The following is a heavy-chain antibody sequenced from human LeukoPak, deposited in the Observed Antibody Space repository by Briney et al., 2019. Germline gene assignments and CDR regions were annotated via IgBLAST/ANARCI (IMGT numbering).Heavy chain of an antibody. CDR1: GGSISSYY. V-gene: IGHV4-59*08. D-gene: IGHD1-26*01. CDR2: INYSGST. CDR3: ARWDDAFDI. Sequence: SETLSLTCTVSGGSISSYYWSWIRQPPGKGLEWIGYINYSGSTNYNPSLKSRVTISVDTSKNQFSLKLSSVTAADTAVYYCARWDDAFDIWGQGTMVTVSS. J-gene: IGHJ3*02.